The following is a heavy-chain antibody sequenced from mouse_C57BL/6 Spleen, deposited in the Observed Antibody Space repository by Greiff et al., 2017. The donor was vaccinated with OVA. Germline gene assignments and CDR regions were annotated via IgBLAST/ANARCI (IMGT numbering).Heavy chain of an antibody. D-gene: IGHD2-4*01. J-gene: IGHJ3*01. V-gene: IGHV2-5*01. CDR1: GFSLTSYG. CDR2: IWRGGST. CDR3: AKGRDYDGGWFAD. Sequence: QVQLKQSGPGLVQPSQSLSITCTVSGFSLTSYGVHWVRQSPGKGLEWLGVIWRGGSTDYNAAFMSRLSITKDNSQSQVFLKMNSLQAEDTAIYYCAKGRDYDGGWFADWGQGTLVTVSA.